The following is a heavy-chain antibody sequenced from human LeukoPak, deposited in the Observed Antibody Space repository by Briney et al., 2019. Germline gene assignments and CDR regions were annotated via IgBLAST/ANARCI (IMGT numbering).Heavy chain of an antibody. Sequence: GRSLRLSCAASGFTFSSYGMHWVRQAPGKGLEWVAVIWYDGSNKYYADSVKGRFTISRDNSKNTLYLQMNSLRAEDTDVYYCAKVKRDFWSPDYYYYYMDVWGKGTTVTVSS. CDR1: GFTFSSYG. CDR3: AKVKRDFWSPDYYYYYMDV. V-gene: IGHV3-33*06. D-gene: IGHD3-3*01. CDR2: IWYDGSNK. J-gene: IGHJ6*03.